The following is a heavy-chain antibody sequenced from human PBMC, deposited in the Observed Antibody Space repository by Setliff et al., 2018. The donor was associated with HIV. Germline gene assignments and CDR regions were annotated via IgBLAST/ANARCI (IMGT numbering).Heavy chain of an antibody. J-gene: IGHJ4*02. D-gene: IGHD2-8*02. CDR2: INHSGRT. CDR1: GGSFSDNY. CDR3: ARRGMWSYETGGNPTATFDY. Sequence: SETLSLTCAVYGGSFSDNYWSWIRQSPGKGLEWIGEINHSGRTKYGPSLRSRVSISVDTSKTQFSLKLSSVTAADTAVYYCARRGMWSYETGGNPTATFDYWGQGVLVTVSS. V-gene: IGHV4-34*01.